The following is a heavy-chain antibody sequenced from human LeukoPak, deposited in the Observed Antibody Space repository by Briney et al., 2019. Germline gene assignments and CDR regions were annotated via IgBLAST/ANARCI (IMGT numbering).Heavy chain of an antibody. J-gene: IGHJ4*02. V-gene: IGHV4-39*01. CDR3: ARRSQAAAGRGIDY. CDR1: GGSISSSSYY. D-gene: IGHD6-13*01. CDR2: MSNSGST. Sequence: SETLSLTCTVSGGSISSSSYYWGWIRQSPGKGLEWIGTMSNSGSTYYNPSLKSRVTISGDTAKNQFSPKLSSVTAADTAVYYCARRSQAAAGRGIDYWGQGTLVTVSS.